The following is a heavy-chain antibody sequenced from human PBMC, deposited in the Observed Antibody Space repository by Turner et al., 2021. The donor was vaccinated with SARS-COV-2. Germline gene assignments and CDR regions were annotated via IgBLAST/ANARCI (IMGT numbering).Heavy chain of an antibody. J-gene: IGHJ6*02. Sequence: EVQLVESGGGLIQPGGSLRLFCAASGFTVSRNYMSWVRQAPGKGLEWVSVIYSGGSTYYADSVKGRFTISRDNSKNTLYLQMNSLRAEDKAVYYCARDLMEVGGMDVWGQGTTVTVSS. V-gene: IGHV3-53*01. CDR3: ARDLMEVGGMDV. CDR1: GFTVSRNY. D-gene: IGHD3-3*01. CDR2: IYSGGST.